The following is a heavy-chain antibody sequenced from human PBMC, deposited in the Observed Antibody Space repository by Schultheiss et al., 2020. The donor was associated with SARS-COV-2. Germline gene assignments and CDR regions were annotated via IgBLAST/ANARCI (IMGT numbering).Heavy chain of an antibody. V-gene: IGHV4-59*08. J-gene: IGHJ4*02. Sequence: SETLSLTCTVSGGSISSYYWSWIRQPPGKGLEWIGYIYYSGSTNYNPSLKSRVTISVDTSKNQFSLKLSSVTAADTAVYYCARISADYYDSSGPYECYFDYWGQGTLVTVSS. D-gene: IGHD3-22*01. CDR1: GGSISSYY. CDR2: IYYSGST. CDR3: ARISADYYDSSGPYECYFDY.